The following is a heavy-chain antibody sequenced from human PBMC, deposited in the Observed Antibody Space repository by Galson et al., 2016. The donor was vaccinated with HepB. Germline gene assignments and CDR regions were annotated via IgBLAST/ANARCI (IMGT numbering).Heavy chain of an antibody. CDR1: GYTFSSYG. D-gene: IGHD3-16*01. J-gene: IGHJ4*02. Sequence: SVKVSCKASGYTFSSYGISWVRQAPGQGLEWMGWISAYNGHTKYAQKVQGRVTMTTDTSTSTAYMELRSLRSDDAAVYYCARYSYPFRADDYVWGSLTYWGQGTLVTVSS. V-gene: IGHV1-18*01. CDR2: ISAYNGHT. CDR3: ARYSYPFRADDYVWGSLTY.